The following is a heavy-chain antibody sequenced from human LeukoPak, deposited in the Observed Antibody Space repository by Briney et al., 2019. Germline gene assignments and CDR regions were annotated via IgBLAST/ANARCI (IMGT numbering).Heavy chain of an antibody. Sequence: GGSLRLSCAASGFTFSSYAMSWVRQAPGKGLEWVSSISSSSSYIYYADSVKGRFTISRDNAKNSLYLQMNSLRAEDTAVYYCARGGQAGTGDLWGQGTLVTVSS. V-gene: IGHV3-21*01. J-gene: IGHJ5*02. CDR2: ISSSSSYI. D-gene: IGHD3-10*01. CDR3: ARGGQAGTGDL. CDR1: GFTFSSYA.